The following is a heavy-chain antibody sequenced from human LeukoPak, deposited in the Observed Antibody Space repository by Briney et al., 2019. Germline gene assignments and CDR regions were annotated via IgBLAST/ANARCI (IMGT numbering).Heavy chain of an antibody. CDR1: GFTFSDYA. CDR2: ISGSGAGT. CDR3: ARNGRNIAATGYYFHY. V-gene: IGHV3-23*01. Sequence: PGGSPRLSCTVSGFTFSDYAISWVRQAPGKGLEWVSSISGSGAGTYYADSVKGRFTISRDNSKNTLYVQMNNLRVEDTAVYYCARNGRNIAATGYYFHYWGQGTLVTVSS. D-gene: IGHD6-13*01. J-gene: IGHJ4*02.